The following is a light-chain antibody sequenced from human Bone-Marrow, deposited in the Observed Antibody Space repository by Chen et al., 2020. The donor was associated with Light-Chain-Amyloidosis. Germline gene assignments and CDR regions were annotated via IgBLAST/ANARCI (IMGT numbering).Light chain of an antibody. Sequence: LTQSPGTLPLSPGQTATLFCRAGQRVTTSSLAWYQLRPGQAPRLLIFSSSRRATGIPDRFRGSGSGTDFTLTIDRLEPEDSALYFCHQYGSSPWTFGQGTRVEI. CDR1: QRVTTSS. V-gene: IGKV3-20*01. CDR3: HQYGSSPWT. J-gene: IGKJ1*01. CDR2: SSS.